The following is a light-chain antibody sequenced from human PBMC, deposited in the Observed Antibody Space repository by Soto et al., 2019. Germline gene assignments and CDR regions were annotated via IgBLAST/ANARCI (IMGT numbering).Light chain of an antibody. Sequence: EIVMTQSPASLSVSPGDGATLSCRASQTVASNLAWYQQKPGQGPRLLIYGASTRATGVPARFTGSESGSEFTLTISGLQSEDFAVYYCQQGHNWPLTFGQGTRLEI. J-gene: IGKJ2*01. CDR1: QTVASN. CDR2: GAS. CDR3: QQGHNWPLT. V-gene: IGKV3-15*01.